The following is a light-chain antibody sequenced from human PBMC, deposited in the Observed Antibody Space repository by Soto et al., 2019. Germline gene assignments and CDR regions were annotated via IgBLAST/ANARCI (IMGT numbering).Light chain of an antibody. CDR2: GVS. CDR3: QQYGNSPCT. Sequence: IVLTQSPGTLSLSPGERATLSCRASQSVSSNYLAWYQQKPGQAPRLLIYGVSSRATGIPDRFSGSGSGTDFTLTISRLEPEDFAVYYCQQYGNSPCTFGQGTKVEIK. V-gene: IGKV3-20*01. J-gene: IGKJ1*01. CDR1: QSVSSNY.